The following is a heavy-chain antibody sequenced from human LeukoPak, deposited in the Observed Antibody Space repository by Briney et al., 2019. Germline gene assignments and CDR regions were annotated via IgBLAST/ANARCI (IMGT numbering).Heavy chain of an antibody. CDR3: AGRVVVRGPFDY. V-gene: IGHV4-34*01. CDR1: GGSFSGYY. D-gene: IGHD3-10*01. CDR2: INRSGST. Sequence: SETLSLTCAVYGGSFSGYYWSWIRQPPGKGLEWIGEINRSGSTNYNPSLKSRVTISVDTSKNQFSLKLSSVTAADTAVYYCAGRVVVRGPFDYWGQGTLVTVSS. J-gene: IGHJ4*02.